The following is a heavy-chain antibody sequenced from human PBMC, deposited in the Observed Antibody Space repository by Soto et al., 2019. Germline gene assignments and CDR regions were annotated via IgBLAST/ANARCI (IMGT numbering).Heavy chain of an antibody. CDR3: ARVYYDILTGFYNDY. CDR2: IYYSGGT. D-gene: IGHD3-9*01. J-gene: IGHJ4*02. Sequence: SETLSLTCTVSGGSISRYYWSWIRQPPGKGLEWIGYIYYSGGTNYNPSLKSRVTISVDTSKNQFSLNLSSVTAADTSVYYCARVYYDILTGFYNDYWGQGNMVTVSS. CDR1: GGSISRYY. V-gene: IGHV4-59*01.